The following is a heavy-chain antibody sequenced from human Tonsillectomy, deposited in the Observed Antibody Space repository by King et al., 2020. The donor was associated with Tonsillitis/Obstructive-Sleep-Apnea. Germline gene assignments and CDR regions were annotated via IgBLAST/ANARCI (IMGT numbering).Heavy chain of an antibody. J-gene: IGHJ3*02. D-gene: IGHD3-10*01. CDR2: IRSKAYGGTT. V-gene: IGHV3-49*05. Sequence: VQLVESGGGLVKPGRSLRLSCTASGFTFGDYAMSWFRQAPGKGLEWVGFIRSKAYGGTTEYAASVKGRFTISRDDSKSIAYLQMNNLKTEDTAVDYCTRDDPTPYGSGTVSIWGQGTMVTVSS. CDR3: TRDDPTPYGSGTVSI. CDR1: GFTFGDYA.